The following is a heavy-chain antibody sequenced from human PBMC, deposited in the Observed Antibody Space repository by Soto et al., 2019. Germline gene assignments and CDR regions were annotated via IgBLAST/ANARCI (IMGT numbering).Heavy chain of an antibody. D-gene: IGHD3-22*01. V-gene: IGHV1-69*13. J-gene: IGHJ4*02. Sequence: SVKVSCKASGGTFGTYGISWVRQAPGQGLEWMGGIVPFFGTPDYAENLQGRVTITADESTSTAYMELSSLRSEDTAVYYCARVGYYDSLDYWGQGTLVTVSS. CDR3: ARVGYYDSLDY. CDR2: IVPFFGTP. CDR1: GGTFGTYG.